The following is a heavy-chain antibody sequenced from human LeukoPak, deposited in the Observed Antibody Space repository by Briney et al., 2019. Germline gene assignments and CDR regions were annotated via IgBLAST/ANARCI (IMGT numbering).Heavy chain of an antibody. V-gene: IGHV3-48*03. CDR1: GFTFSSYE. J-gene: IGHJ6*02. CDR2: ISSSGSAT. Sequence: PGGSLRLSCAASGFTFSSYEMNWVRQAPGEGLEWVSYISSSGSATYYADSVRGRFTVSRDNAKNSLSLQMNSLRAEDTAVYYCARVRAAYYYGMDVWGRGTTVTVSS. CDR3: ARVRAAYYYGMDV.